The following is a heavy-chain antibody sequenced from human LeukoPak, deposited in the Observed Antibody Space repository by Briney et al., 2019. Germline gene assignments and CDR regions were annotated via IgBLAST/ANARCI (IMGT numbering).Heavy chain of an antibody. J-gene: IGHJ4*02. V-gene: IGHV3-48*04. CDR1: GFTFSSYS. D-gene: IGHD3-10*01. Sequence: GGSLRLSCAASGFTFSSYSMNWVRQAPGKGLEWVSYISSRSSTIYYADSVKGRFTISRDNAKNSLYLQMNSLRAEDTAVYYCARVGGTPVLLWFGESMDYWGQGTLVTVSS. CDR3: ARVGGTPVLLWFGESMDY. CDR2: ISSRSSTI.